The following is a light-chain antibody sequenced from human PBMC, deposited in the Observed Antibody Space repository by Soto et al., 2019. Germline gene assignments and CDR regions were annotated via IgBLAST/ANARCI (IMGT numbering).Light chain of an antibody. CDR2: EVS. CDR1: SSDVGSYNL. Sequence: QSALPQPASVSGSPGQSITISCIGTSSDVGSYNLFSWYQQHPGKAPKVLIYEVSERPSGVSNRFSGSKSGNKASLTISGLQSEDEAEYYCCSYAGSRTHVLFGGGTKVTVL. V-gene: IGLV2-23*02. J-gene: IGLJ2*01. CDR3: CSYAGSRTHVL.